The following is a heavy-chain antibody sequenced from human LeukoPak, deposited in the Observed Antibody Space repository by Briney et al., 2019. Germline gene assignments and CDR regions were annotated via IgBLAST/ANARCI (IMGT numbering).Heavy chain of an antibody. V-gene: IGHV3-48*03. CDR1: GFTFSSYE. D-gene: IGHD3-10*01. J-gene: IGHJ6*02. CDR3: ARVLWAPYYYYGMDV. CDR2: ISSSGSTI. Sequence: GGSLRLSCAAPGFTFSSYEMNWVRQAPGKGLEWVSYISSSGSTIYYADSVKGRFTISRDNAKNSLYLQMNSLRAEDTAVYYCARVLWAPYYYYGMDVWGQGTTVTVSS.